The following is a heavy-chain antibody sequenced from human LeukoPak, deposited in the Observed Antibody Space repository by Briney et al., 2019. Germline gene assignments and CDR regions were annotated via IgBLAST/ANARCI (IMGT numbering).Heavy chain of an antibody. Sequence: GASLKVSCKPSGYTFSGYYMHWVRQAPGHGLEWMGWNSNSGGTNYAQKIQGRVTMTRDTSISTTYMELTSLKSDDTAVYYCARDLAGDGLSYFDYWGQGTLVTVSS. J-gene: IGHJ4*02. CDR3: ARDLAGDGLSYFDY. CDR2: NSNSGGT. D-gene: IGHD6-19*01. V-gene: IGHV1-2*02. CDR1: GYTFSGYY.